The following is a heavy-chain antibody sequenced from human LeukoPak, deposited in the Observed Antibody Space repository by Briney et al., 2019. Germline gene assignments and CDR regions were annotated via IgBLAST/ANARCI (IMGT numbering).Heavy chain of an antibody. CDR3: ARARNDYGGNVGFDY. J-gene: IGHJ4*02. D-gene: IGHD4-23*01. CDR1: GGSISTYY. Sequence: SETLSLTCTVSGGSISTYYWNWIRQPPGKGLEWIGYIYYSGSTNYNPSLKSPVTISVDTSKNQSSLKLSSVTAADTAVYYCARARNDYGGNVGFDYWGQGTLVTVPS. CDR2: IYYSGST. V-gene: IGHV4-59*01.